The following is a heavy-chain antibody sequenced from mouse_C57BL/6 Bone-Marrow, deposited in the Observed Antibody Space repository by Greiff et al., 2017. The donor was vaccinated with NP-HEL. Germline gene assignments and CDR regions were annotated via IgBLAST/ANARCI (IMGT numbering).Heavy chain of an antibody. J-gene: IGHJ3*01. CDR3: ARSYYCYDRAWFAY. Sequence: QVQLQQPGAELVKPGASVKLSCKASGYTFTSYWMQWVKQRPGQGLEWIGEIDPSDSYTNYNQKFKGKATLTVDTSSSTAYMQLSSLTSEDSAVYYCARSYYCYDRAWFAYWGQGTLVTVSA. D-gene: IGHD2-9*01. CDR2: IDPSDSYT. V-gene: IGHV1-50*01. CDR1: GYTFTSYW.